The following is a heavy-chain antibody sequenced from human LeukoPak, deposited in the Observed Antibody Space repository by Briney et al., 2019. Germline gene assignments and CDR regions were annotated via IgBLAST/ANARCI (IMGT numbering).Heavy chain of an antibody. CDR3: ARGPRADFWSGYYNRNWFDP. J-gene: IGHJ5*02. Sequence: GASVKVSCKASGYTFTSYDINWVRQAPGQGLEWMGWMNPNSGNTGYAQKFQGRVTMTRNTSISTAYMELSSLRSEDTAVYYCARGPRADFWSGYYNRNWFDPWGQGTLVTVSS. CDR2: MNPNSGNT. CDR1: GYTFTSYD. D-gene: IGHD3-3*01. V-gene: IGHV1-8*01.